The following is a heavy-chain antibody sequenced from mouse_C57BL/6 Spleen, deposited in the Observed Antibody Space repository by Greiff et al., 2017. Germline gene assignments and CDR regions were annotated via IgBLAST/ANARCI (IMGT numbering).Heavy chain of an antibody. Sequence: QVQLQQPGAELVKPGASVKVSCKASGYTFTSYWMHWVKQRPGQGLEWIGRIHPSDSDTNYNQKFKGKATLTVDKSSSTAYMQLSSLTSEDSAVYYCAIIDSNYEKAWFAYWGQGTLVTVSA. D-gene: IGHD2-5*01. CDR3: AIIDSNYEKAWFAY. CDR2: IHPSDSDT. J-gene: IGHJ3*01. CDR1: GYTFTSYW. V-gene: IGHV1-74*01.